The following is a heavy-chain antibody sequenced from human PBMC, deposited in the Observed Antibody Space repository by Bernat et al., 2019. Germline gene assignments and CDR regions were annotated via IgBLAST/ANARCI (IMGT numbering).Heavy chain of an antibody. Sequence: EVQLVESGGGLVQPGRSLRLSCAASGFTFGDYAMHWVRQAPGKGPEWVSGISWNSGNIDYVDSVKGRFTISRDNAKNSLYLQMNSLRAEDTAFYYCAKDRGSSSFWYFDLWGRGTLITVSS. J-gene: IGHJ2*01. CDR2: ISWNSGNI. D-gene: IGHD6-6*01. CDR1: GFTFGDYA. CDR3: AKDRGSSSFWYFDL. V-gene: IGHV3-9*01.